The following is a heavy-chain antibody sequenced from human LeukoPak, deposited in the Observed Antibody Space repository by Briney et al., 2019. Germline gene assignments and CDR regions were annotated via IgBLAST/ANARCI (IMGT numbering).Heavy chain of an antibody. Sequence: GFLRLSCAASGFTFSSYSMNWVRQAPGKGLEWVSYISSSGNTIYYADSVKGRFTISRDNAKNSLYLQMNSLRADDTAVYYCARAATTYYYDTSGYYWGQGTLVTVSS. V-gene: IGHV3-48*04. J-gene: IGHJ4*02. CDR2: ISSSGNTI. D-gene: IGHD3-22*01. CDR3: ARAATTYYYDTSGYY. CDR1: GFTFSSYS.